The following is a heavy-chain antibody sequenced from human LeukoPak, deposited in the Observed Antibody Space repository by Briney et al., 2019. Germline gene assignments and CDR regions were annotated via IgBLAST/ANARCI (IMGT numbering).Heavy chain of an antibody. J-gene: IGHJ6*03. CDR2: IYYSGST. D-gene: IGHD4/OR15-4a*01. CDR1: GGSISSYY. Sequence: SETLSLTCTVSGGSISSYYWSWIRQPPGKGLEWIGYIYYSGSTNYNPSLKSRVTISVDTSKNQFSLKLSSVTAADTAVYYCARDGAKYIVSYMDVWGKGTTVTVSS. V-gene: IGHV4-59*12. CDR3: ARDGAKYIVSYMDV.